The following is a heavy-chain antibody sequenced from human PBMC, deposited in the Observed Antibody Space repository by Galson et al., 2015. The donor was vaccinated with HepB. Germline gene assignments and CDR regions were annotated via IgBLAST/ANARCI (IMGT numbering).Heavy chain of an antibody. Sequence: SETLSLTCTVSGGSISSFSYYWGWIRQPPGKGLEWIGSFSYRGSPYYNPSLRSRLTMSVDTSKKQLSLMLCSVTATDTAVYYCARGTAYFDYWGQGALVTVSS. CDR2: FSYRGSP. CDR3: ARGTAYFDY. D-gene: IGHD3-10*01. J-gene: IGHJ4*02. CDR1: GGSISSFSYY. V-gene: IGHV4-39*01.